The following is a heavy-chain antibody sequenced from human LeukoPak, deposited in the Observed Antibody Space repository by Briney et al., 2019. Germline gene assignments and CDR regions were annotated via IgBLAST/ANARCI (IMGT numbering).Heavy chain of an antibody. CDR1: GGTFSSYA. V-gene: IGHV1-69*05. CDR2: IIPIFGTA. CDR3: AREGRIVVVVAATPADAFDI. D-gene: IGHD2-15*01. Sequence: GASVKVSCKASGGTFSSYAISWVRQAPGQGLEWMGRIIPIFGTANYAQKFQGRVTITTDESTSTAYMELSSLRSEDTAAYYCAREGRIVVVVAATPADAFDIWGQGTMVTVSS. J-gene: IGHJ3*02.